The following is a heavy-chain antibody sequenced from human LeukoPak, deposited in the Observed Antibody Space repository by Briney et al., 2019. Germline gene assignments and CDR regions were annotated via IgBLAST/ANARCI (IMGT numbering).Heavy chain of an antibody. CDR2: ISSGGSTI. Sequence: GGSLRLSCGASGLTVSSYGMSWVRQAPGKGLEWVSYISSGGSTINYADSVKGRFTISRDNAKNSLYLKMNSLRAEDTAAYYCARGVVIVGIDYWGQGTLVTVSS. V-gene: IGHV3-48*04. CDR3: ARGVVIVGIDY. D-gene: IGHD3-3*01. J-gene: IGHJ4*02. CDR1: GLTVSSYG.